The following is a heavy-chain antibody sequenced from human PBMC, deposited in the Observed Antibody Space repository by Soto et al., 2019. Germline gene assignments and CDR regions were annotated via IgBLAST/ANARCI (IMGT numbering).Heavy chain of an antibody. D-gene: IGHD3-22*01. CDR2: IKSKTDGGTT. Sequence: PGGSLRLSCAASGFTFSNAWMNWVRQAPGKGLEWVGRIKSKTDGGTTDYAAPVKGRFTISRDDSKNTLYLQMNSLKTEDTAVYYCTTVVYYDSSGYYRYYFDYWGQGTLVTVSS. V-gene: IGHV3-15*07. CDR3: TTVVYYDSSGYYRYYFDY. J-gene: IGHJ4*02. CDR1: GFTFSNAW.